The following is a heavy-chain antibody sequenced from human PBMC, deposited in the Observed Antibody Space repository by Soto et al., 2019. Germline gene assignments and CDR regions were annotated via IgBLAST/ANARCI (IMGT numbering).Heavy chain of an antibody. D-gene: IGHD4-17*01. CDR1: GGSVSNKTYY. CDR2: VYYSGTN. Sequence: SEPLSLTCSVSGGSVSNKTYYWSWIRQPPGKRLEWIGYVYYSGTNNYNPSLKSRVTISVDLYKNQFSLRLSSVTTADTALYYCARTTAVPNTLRSRYFFDYWCQGTQVTVSS. V-gene: IGHV4-61*01. J-gene: IGHJ4*02. CDR3: ARTTAVPNTLRSRYFFDY.